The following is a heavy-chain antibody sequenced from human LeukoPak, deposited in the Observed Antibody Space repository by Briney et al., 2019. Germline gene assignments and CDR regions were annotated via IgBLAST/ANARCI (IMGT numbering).Heavy chain of an antibody. V-gene: IGHV4-59*01. CDR3: ARGHRHTAWSSGWYYWYFDL. Sequence: SETLSLTCTVSGGSISSYYWSWIRQPPGKGLEWIGDIYYSGSTNYNPSLKSRVTISVDTSKNQFSLKLSSVTAADTAVYYCARGHRHTAWSSGWYYWYFDLWGRGTLVTVSS. J-gene: IGHJ2*01. CDR1: GGSISSYY. D-gene: IGHD6-19*01. CDR2: IYYSGST.